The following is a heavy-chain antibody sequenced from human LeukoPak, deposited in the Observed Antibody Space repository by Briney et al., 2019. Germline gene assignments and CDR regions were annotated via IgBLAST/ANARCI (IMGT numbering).Heavy chain of an antibody. Sequence: SETLSLTCAVYGGSFSGYYWSWIRQPPGKGLEWIGSIYYSGSTYYNPSLKSRVTISVDTSKNQFSLKLSSVTAADTAVYYCARYCSSTSCYLDYMDVWGKGTTVTISS. CDR2: IYYSGST. CDR1: GGSFSGYY. CDR3: ARYCSSTSCYLDYMDV. D-gene: IGHD2-2*01. J-gene: IGHJ6*03. V-gene: IGHV4-34*01.